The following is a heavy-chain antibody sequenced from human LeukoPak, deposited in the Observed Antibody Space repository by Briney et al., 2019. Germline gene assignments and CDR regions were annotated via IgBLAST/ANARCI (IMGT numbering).Heavy chain of an antibody. Sequence: SETLSLTCSVSADSISGSSYYWGWIRQPPGKGLEWIGGISYSGTTKKNPSLESRITMSVDTSKNQFSLRLSSVTAADTAVYYCARRTFGGVIAYWGQGTLVTVSS. CDR3: ARRTFGGVIAY. V-gene: IGHV4-39*01. J-gene: IGHJ4*02. CDR1: ADSISGSSYY. D-gene: IGHD3-16*02. CDR2: ISYSGTT.